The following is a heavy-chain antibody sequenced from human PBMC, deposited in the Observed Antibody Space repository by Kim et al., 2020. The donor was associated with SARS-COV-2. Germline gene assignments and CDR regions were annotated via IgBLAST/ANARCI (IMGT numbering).Heavy chain of an antibody. CDR1: GYTFTSYD. D-gene: IGHD3-22*01. CDR2: MNPNSGNT. Sequence: ASVKVSCKASGYTFTSYDINWVRQATGQGLEWMGWMNPNSGNTGYAQKFQGRVTMTRNTSISTAYMELSSLRSEDTAVYYCARGLYYYDSSGGYYYYYGMDVWGQGTTVTVSS. J-gene: IGHJ6*02. CDR3: ARGLYYYDSSGGYYYYYGMDV. V-gene: IGHV1-8*01.